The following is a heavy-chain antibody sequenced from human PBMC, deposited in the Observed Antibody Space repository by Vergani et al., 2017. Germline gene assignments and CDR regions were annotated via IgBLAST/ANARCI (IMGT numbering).Heavy chain of an antibody. CDR1: GYTFTGYY. D-gene: IGHD2-2*02. Sequence: QVQLVQSGAEVKKPGASVKVSCKASGYTFTGYYMHWVRQAPGQGLEWMGWINPNSGGTNYAQKFQGRVTMTRDTSISTAYMELSRLRSDDTAVYYCARGLYGIVVVPAATPSDYWGQGTLVTVSS. CDR3: ARGLYGIVVVPAATPSDY. V-gene: IGHV1-2*02. CDR2: INPNSGGT. J-gene: IGHJ4*02.